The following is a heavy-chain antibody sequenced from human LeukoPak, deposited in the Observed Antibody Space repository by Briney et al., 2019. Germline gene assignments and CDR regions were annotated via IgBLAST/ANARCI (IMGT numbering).Heavy chain of an antibody. Sequence: GGSLRLSCTGSGFTFTRFWMHWVRQAPGKGLVWVSRINVEGTTTTYADSVEGRFTISRDENTLYLQMNHLRVDDTAVYYCTRGGEEPFDYWGQGTLVTVSS. CDR3: TRGGEEPFDY. D-gene: IGHD3-10*01. CDR1: GFTFTRFW. CDR2: INVEGTTT. J-gene: IGHJ4*02. V-gene: IGHV3-74*01.